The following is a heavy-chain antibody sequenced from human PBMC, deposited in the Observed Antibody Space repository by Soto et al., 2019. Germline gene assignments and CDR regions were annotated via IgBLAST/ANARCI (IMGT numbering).Heavy chain of an antibody. Sequence: GGSLRLSCAASGFTVSSNYMSWVRQAPGKGLEWVSVIYSGGSTYYADSVKGRFTISRDNSKNTLYLQMNSLRAEDTAVYYCARDWGYKIEKTDRLAAGYYYYFMDVSGKGTTVTVSS. D-gene: IGHD6-13*01. CDR1: GFTVSSNY. CDR2: IYSGGST. J-gene: IGHJ6*03. CDR3: ARDWGYKIEKTDRLAAGYYYYFMDV. V-gene: IGHV3-66*01.